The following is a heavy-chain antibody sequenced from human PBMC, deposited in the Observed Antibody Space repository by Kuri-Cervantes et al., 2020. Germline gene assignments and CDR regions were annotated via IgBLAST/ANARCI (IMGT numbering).Heavy chain of an antibody. Sequence: SETLSLTCTVSGGPISSSSYYWGWIRQPPGKGLEWIGSIYYSGSTYYNPSLKSRVTISVDTSKNQFSLKLSSVTAADTAVYYCAKEGDYGDYVDYWGQGTLVTVSS. J-gene: IGHJ4*02. V-gene: IGHV4-39*07. CDR1: GGPISSSSYY. D-gene: IGHD4-17*01. CDR2: IYYSGST. CDR3: AKEGDYGDYVDY.